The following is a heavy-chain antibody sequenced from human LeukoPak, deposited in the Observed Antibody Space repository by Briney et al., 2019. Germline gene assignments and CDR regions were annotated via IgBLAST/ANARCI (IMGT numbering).Heavy chain of an antibody. CDR3: ARGLYDSSGYYYAIDAFDI. Sequence: ASVKVSCKASGYTFTSYDINWVRQATGQGLEWMGWMNPNSGNTGYAQKFQGRVTMTRNTSISTAYMELSSLRSEDTAVYYCARGLYDSSGYYYAIDAFDIWGQGTTVTVSS. V-gene: IGHV1-8*01. J-gene: IGHJ3*02. D-gene: IGHD3-22*01. CDR1: GYTFTSYD. CDR2: MNPNSGNT.